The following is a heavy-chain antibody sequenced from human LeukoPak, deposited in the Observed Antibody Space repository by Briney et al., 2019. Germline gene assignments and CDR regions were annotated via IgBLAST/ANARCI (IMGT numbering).Heavy chain of an antibody. CDR1: GYTFTSYG. Sequence: ASVKVSCKASGYTFTSYGISWVRLAPGQGLEWMGWISAYNGNTNYAQKLQGRVTMTTDTSTSTAYMELRSLRSDDTAVYYCARRLQWVVGATQMDVWGKGTTVTISS. V-gene: IGHV1-18*01. J-gene: IGHJ6*04. D-gene: IGHD1-26*01. CDR3: ARRLQWVVGATQMDV. CDR2: ISAYNGNT.